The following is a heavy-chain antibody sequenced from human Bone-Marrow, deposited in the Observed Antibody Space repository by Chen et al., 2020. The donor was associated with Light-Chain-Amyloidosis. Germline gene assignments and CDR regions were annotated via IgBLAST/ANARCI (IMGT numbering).Heavy chain of an antibody. D-gene: IGHD2-21*02. V-gene: IGHV4-59*01. Sequence: QVQLQESGPGLVKPSETLSLTCSVSETSIDAAYWAWIRQPPGKGLEWIGYIFYSGSTTYNPSLKSRVTMSVDTSTNQFSLKLTSLTTADTAVYYCARVQTVTALNYRGQGTMVTVSS. J-gene: IGHJ4*02. CDR3: ARVQTVTALNY. CDR1: ETSIDAAY. CDR2: IFYSGST.